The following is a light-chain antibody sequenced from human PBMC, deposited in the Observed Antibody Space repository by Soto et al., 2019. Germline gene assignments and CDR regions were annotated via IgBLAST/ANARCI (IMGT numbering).Light chain of an antibody. CDR1: QNIDNY. CDR3: QQYNNWPGT. CDR2: DAS. J-gene: IGKJ1*01. Sequence: IQMTQSPSSLSASVGDRITITCRASQNIDNYLNWYQQKPGKAPKLLIYDASSLESGVPSRFSGSGSGTEFTLTISSLQSEDFAVYYCQQYNNWPGTFGQGTKVDI. V-gene: IGKV1D-13*01.